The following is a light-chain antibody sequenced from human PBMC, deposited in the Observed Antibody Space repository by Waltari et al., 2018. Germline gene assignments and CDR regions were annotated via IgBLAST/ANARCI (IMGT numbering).Light chain of an antibody. V-gene: IGKV1-33*01. CDR3: QQYADLPWT. Sequence: DIQMTQSPSSLSASVGDRVTITCQARQDISSYLNWYQQKPGKAPKLLMSAASNLEAGVPSRFSGSRSGTDFTFTITSLQSEDIATYYCQQYADLPWTFGQGTKVEIK. CDR1: QDISSY. J-gene: IGKJ1*01. CDR2: AAS.